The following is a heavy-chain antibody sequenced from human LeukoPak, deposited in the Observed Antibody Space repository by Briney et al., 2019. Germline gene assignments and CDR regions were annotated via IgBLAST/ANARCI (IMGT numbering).Heavy chain of an antibody. CDR3: AAGARGSAPFDY. CDR1: GFTFSDFL. D-gene: IGHD6-19*01. CDR2: IRIKPNSYTT. V-gene: IGHV3-72*01. Sequence: GGSLRLSCAASGFTFSDFLMDWVRQTPGKGLEWVGRIRIKPNSYTTEYAAPVKGRFTISRDDSKNSLYLQMNGLKSEDTAVYYCAAGARGSAPFDYWGQGTPVTVSS. J-gene: IGHJ4*02.